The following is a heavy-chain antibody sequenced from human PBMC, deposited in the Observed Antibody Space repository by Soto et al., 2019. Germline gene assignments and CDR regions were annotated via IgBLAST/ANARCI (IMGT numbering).Heavy chain of an antibody. D-gene: IGHD2-15*01. CDR3: ARRSRVGADTYYGMDV. CDR1: GGTFSIYA. J-gene: IGHJ6*04. Sequence: SVKVSCKASGGTFSIYAISCVLQAPLQWLDWMGGIIPIFGIANYTQKFQGRVTIIADESTSTAYIELSSLRSEDTAVYYCARRSRVGADTYYGMDVWGKGTTVTVSS. V-gene: IGHV1-69*13. CDR2: IIPIFGIA.